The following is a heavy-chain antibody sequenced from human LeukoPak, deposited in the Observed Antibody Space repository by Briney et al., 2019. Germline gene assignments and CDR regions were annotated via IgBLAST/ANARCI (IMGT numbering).Heavy chain of an antibody. Sequence: GSLRLSCAASGFTFSTYSMNWVRQPPGKGLEWIGEINHSGSTNYNPSLKSRVTISVDTSKNQFSLKLSSVTAADTAVYYCARGSDTAMVSLYYFDYWGQGTLVTVSS. CDR3: ARGSDTAMVSLYYFDY. J-gene: IGHJ4*02. D-gene: IGHD5-18*01. V-gene: IGHV4-34*01. CDR1: GFTFSTYS. CDR2: INHSGST.